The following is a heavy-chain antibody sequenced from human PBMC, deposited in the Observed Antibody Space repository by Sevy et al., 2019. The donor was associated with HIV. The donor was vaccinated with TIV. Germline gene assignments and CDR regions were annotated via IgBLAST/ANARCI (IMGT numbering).Heavy chain of an antibody. CDR2: LIGGGCRT. CDR3: AKRRVQSGLSGGGANYGWDV. CDR1: GISFCNYA. J-gene: IGHJ6*02. V-gene: IGHV3-23*01. Sequence: GSLRLSFSASGISFCNYAIRWVRQGSGEGLEWVSTLIGGGCRTYFPDSVTGRFTISRDNSRNTLYLQMNSLRAEDTAVYYCAKRRVQSGLSGGGANYGWDVCGQGTTVTVSS. D-gene: IGHD2-8*02.